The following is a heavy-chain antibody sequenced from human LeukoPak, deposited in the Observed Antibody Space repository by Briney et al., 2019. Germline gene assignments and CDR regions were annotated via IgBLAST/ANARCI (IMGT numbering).Heavy chain of an antibody. Sequence: ASVKVSCKASGYTFTAYYVYWVRQAPGQGLERMGWINPNSGGTNYAQKFQGRVTMTRDTSISTAYMELSRLRSDDTAVYYCARDPYSGYDRPRNWFDPWGQGTLVTVSS. V-gene: IGHV1-2*02. CDR1: GYTFTAYY. CDR2: INPNSGGT. D-gene: IGHD5-12*01. J-gene: IGHJ5*02. CDR3: ARDPYSGYDRPRNWFDP.